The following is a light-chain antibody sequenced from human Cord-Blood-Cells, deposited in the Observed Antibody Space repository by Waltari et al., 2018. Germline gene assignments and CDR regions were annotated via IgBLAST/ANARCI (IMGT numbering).Light chain of an antibody. V-gene: IGKV4-1*01. CDR1: QSVLYSSNNKNY. Sequence: DIVMTQSPDSLAVSLGERATINCKSSQSVLYSSNNKNYLACYQQKPGQPPKLLIYWASTRESGVPDRFSGSGSGTDFTLTISSLQAEDVAVYYCQQYYSTLYTFGQGTKLEIK. CDR2: WAS. J-gene: IGKJ2*01. CDR3: QQYYSTLYT.